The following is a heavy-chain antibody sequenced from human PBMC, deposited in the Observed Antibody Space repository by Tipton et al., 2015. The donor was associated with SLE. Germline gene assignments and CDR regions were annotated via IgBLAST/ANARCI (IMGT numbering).Heavy chain of an antibody. J-gene: IGHJ4*02. CDR2: ISSSSSYI. Sequence: SLRLSCAASGFTFSSYGMHWVRQAPGKGLEWVSSISSSSSYIYYADSVKGRFTISRDNAKNSLYLQMNSLRAEDTAVYYCARAKDSSSWYPAPFDYWGQGTLVTISS. CDR3: ARAKDSSSWYPAPFDY. CDR1: GFTFSSYG. V-gene: IGHV3-21*01. D-gene: IGHD6-13*01.